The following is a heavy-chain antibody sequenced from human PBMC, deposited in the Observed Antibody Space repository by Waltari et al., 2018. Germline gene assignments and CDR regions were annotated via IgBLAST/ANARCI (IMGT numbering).Heavy chain of an antibody. CDR3: ARHGSNSWYSWFDA. J-gene: IGHJ5*02. D-gene: IGHD1-26*01. Sequence: QVQLQESGPGLMKPSETLSLTCSVSGGSISGHYWSWIRQPPGGGLEWVGYVHDSGRTNYNPPVKSRVSISMDMSKNEISLRLTSLIAADTAVYYRARHGSNSWYSWFDAWGPGIPVTV. V-gene: IGHV4-59*08. CDR2: VHDSGRT. CDR1: GGSISGHY.